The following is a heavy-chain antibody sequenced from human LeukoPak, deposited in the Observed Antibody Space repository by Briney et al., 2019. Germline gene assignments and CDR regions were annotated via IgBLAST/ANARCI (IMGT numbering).Heavy chain of an antibody. Sequence: SCKASGGTFSSYAMHWVRQAPGKGLEWVAVISYDGSNKYYADSVKGRFTISRDNSKNTLYLQMNSLRAEDTAVYYCARDRELLHWGQGTLVTVSS. CDR3: ARDRELLH. D-gene: IGHD3-10*01. J-gene: IGHJ4*02. V-gene: IGHV3-30-3*01. CDR2: ISYDGSNK. CDR1: GGTFSSYA.